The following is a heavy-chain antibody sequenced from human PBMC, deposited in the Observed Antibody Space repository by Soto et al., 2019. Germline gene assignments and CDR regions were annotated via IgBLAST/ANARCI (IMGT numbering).Heavy chain of an antibody. D-gene: IGHD6-19*01. J-gene: IGHJ4*02. CDR1: GFTFSNYA. V-gene: IGHV3-23*01. Sequence: EVQLLESGGGLVQPGGSLRLSCAASGFTFSNYALSWVRQAPGKGLEWVSVISGSGDSTYYSDSVKGRFTISRDNSTNTLYLQMNSLRAEDTAVYYCAKRGAGHYFDYWGQGTLVTVSS. CDR2: ISGSGDST. CDR3: AKRGAGHYFDY.